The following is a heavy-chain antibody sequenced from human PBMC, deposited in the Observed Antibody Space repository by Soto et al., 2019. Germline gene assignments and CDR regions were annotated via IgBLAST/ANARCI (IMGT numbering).Heavy chain of an antibody. CDR3: ARSRGGYSSSWYPWGVSDV. CDR2: IYYSGST. V-gene: IGHV4-31*03. D-gene: IGHD6-13*01. CDR1: GGSISSGGYY. Sequence: PSETLSLTCTVSGGSISSGGYYWSWIRQHPGKGLEWIGYIYYSGSTYYNPSLKSRVTISVDTSKNQFSLKLSSVTAADTAVYYCARSRGGYSSSWYPWGVSDVWGKGTTVTVSS. J-gene: IGHJ6*04.